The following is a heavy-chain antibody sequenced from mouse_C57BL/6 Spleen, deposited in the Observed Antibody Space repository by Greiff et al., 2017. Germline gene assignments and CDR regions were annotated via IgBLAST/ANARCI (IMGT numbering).Heavy chain of an antibody. CDR1: GFTFSSYA. CDR2: ISDGGSYT. Sequence: DVKLVESGGGLVKPGGSLKLSCAASGFTFSSYAMSWVRQTPEKRLEWVATISDGGSYTYYPDNVKGRFTISRDNAKNNLYLQMSYLKSEDTAMYYCAREGGYAMDYWGQGTSVTVSS. D-gene: IGHD1-1*02. CDR3: AREGGYAMDY. V-gene: IGHV5-4*01. J-gene: IGHJ4*01.